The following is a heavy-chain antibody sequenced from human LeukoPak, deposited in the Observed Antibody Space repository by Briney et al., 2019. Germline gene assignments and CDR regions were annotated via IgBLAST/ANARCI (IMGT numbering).Heavy chain of an antibody. CDR3: AKDDYGDNLDAFDI. Sequence: GGSLRLSCAASGFTFSSYSMNWVRQAPGKGLEWVSYISSSSSTIYYADSVKGRFTISRDNSKNTLYLQMNSLRAEDTAVYYCAKDDYGDNLDAFDIWGQGTMVTVSS. CDR1: GFTFSSYS. V-gene: IGHV3-48*01. D-gene: IGHD4-17*01. J-gene: IGHJ3*02. CDR2: ISSSSSTI.